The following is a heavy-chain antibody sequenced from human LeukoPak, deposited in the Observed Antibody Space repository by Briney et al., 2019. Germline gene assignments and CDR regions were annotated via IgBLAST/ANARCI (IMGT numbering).Heavy chain of an antibody. CDR1: GFTFSSYA. V-gene: IGHV3-30*04. CDR3: ARAVGYCTNGVCEFFDY. J-gene: IGHJ4*02. D-gene: IGHD2-8*01. Sequence: GGSLRLSCAASGFTFSSYAMHWVRQAPGKGLEWVAVISYDGSNKYYADSVKGRFTISRDNSKNTLYLQMNSLRAEDTAVYYCARAVGYCTNGVCEFFDYWGQGTLVTVSS. CDR2: ISYDGSNK.